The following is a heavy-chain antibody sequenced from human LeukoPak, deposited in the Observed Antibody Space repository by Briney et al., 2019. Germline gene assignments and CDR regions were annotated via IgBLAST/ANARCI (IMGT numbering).Heavy chain of an antibody. J-gene: IGHJ6*03. Sequence: ASVKVSCKASGYTFTSYDINWVRQAPGQGLEWMGWINPNSGGTNYAQKFQGRVTMTRDTSISTAYMELSSLRSEDTAVYYCARDRSCGSGSPCYYMDVWGKGTTVTVPS. CDR2: INPNSGGT. D-gene: IGHD3-10*01. CDR3: ARDRSCGSGSPCYYMDV. CDR1: GYTFTSYD. V-gene: IGHV1-2*02.